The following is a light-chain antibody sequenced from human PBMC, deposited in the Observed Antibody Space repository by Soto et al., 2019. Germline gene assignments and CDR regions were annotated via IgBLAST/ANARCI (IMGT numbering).Light chain of an antibody. CDR2: EVS. V-gene: IGLV2-14*01. Sequence: QSALAQPASVSGSPGQSITISCTGSSSDVGGYNYVSWYQQYPGKAPRLMIYEVSNRPSGVSDRFSGSKSGNTASLTISGLQAEDEADYYCSSYTSSYIYVFGTGTKVTVL. CDR1: SSDVGGYNY. CDR3: SSYTSSYIYV. J-gene: IGLJ1*01.